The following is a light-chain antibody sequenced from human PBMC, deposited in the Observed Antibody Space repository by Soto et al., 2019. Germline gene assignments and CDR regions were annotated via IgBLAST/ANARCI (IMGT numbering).Light chain of an antibody. CDR1: QSVSSD. Sequence: EIVLTQSPATLSSFPGERATLSCRASQSVSSDLAWYHQKPGQAPRLLIYGASTRATGIPARFGGSGSGTALTPSINSLQSEDFAVYYCQQYNNWPRTFGQGTKVDIK. V-gene: IGKV3-15*01. CDR3: QQYNNWPRT. CDR2: GAS. J-gene: IGKJ1*01.